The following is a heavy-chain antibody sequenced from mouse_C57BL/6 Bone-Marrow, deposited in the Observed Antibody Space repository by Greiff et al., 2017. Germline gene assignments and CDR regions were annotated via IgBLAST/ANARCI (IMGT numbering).Heavy chain of an antibody. CDR3: ALYYYGSSYAMVY. V-gene: IGHV1-66*01. J-gene: IGHJ4*01. D-gene: IGHD1-1*01. CDR1: GYSFTSYY. Sequence: VQLQQSGPELVKPGASVKISCKASGYSFTSYYIHWVQQRPGQGLEWIGWIYPGSGNTKYNEKFKGKATLTADTSSSTAYMQLSSLTSEDSAVYYCALYYYGSSYAMVYWGQGTSVTVSS. CDR2: IYPGSGNT.